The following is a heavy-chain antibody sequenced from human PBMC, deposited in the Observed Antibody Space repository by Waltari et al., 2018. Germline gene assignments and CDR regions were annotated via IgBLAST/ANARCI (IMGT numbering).Heavy chain of an antibody. V-gene: IGHV3-30-3*01. J-gene: IGHJ4*02. CDR3: ASPHDY. CDR1: GFTFSRYA. CDR2: ISYDGSNK. Sequence: QVQLVESGGGVVQPGRSLRLSCAASGFTFSRYAMHWVRQAPGKGLEWVAVISYDGSNKYYADSVKGRFTISRDNSKNTLYLQMNSLRAEDTAVYYCASPHDYWGQGTLVTVSS.